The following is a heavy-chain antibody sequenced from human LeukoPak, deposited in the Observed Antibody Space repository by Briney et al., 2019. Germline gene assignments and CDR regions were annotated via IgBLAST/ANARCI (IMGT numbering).Heavy chain of an antibody. CDR2: ISGSGGTT. CDR3: AKEDDSSGYSLYYFDY. D-gene: IGHD3-22*01. V-gene: IGHV3-23*01. J-gene: IGHJ4*02. Sequence: QSGGSLRLSCAASGFTFSSYAMSWVRQAPGKGLEWVSVISGSGGTTFYTDSVKGRFTISRDNSKNTLYLQMNSLRAEDTAVYYCAKEDDSSGYSLYYFDYWGQGTLVTVSS. CDR1: GFTFSSYA.